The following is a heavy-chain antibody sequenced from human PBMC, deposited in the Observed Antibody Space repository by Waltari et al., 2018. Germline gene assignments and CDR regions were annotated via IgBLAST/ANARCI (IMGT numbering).Heavy chain of an antibody. CDR2: IKQDGSEK. Sequence: EVQVVESGGGLVQPGGSLRLSCAASGFTFSSYWISWVRQAPGKGLEWVANIKQDGSEKYYVDSVKGRFTISRDNAKNSLYLQMNSLRAEDTAVYYCARGRTWVDYWGQGTLVTVSS. V-gene: IGHV3-7*01. CDR1: GFTFSSYW. J-gene: IGHJ4*02. D-gene: IGHD1-26*01. CDR3: ARGRTWVDY.